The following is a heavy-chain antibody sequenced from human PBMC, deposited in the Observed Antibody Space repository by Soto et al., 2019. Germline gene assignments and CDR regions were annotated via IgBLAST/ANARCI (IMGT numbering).Heavy chain of an antibody. Sequence: SETLSLTCAVYGGSFSGYYWSWIRQPPGKGLEWIGEINHSGSTNYNPSLKSRVTISVDTSKNQFSLKLSSVTAADTALYYCARGYYDSSGYSLFYYYYGMDVWGQGTTVTVSS. CDR1: GGSFSGYY. D-gene: IGHD3-22*01. J-gene: IGHJ6*02. CDR2: INHSGST. CDR3: ARGYYDSSGYSLFYYYYGMDV. V-gene: IGHV4-34*01.